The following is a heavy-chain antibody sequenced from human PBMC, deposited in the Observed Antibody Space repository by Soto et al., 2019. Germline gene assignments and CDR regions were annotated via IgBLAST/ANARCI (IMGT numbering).Heavy chain of an antibody. CDR3: SRGKEPCKGGNY. V-gene: IGHV4-34*01. CDR1: DGSFSNYY. D-gene: IGHD1-26*01. Sequence: QVQLQQWGAGLLKPSETLSLTCAADDGSFSNYYWSWMRLPPGKGLEWIGEIHPSGSTHYNPSLRRRVSISVHRSKSQCSRRLSSVTVAATAVYSCSRGKEPCKGGNYWGQGTLVTVSS. J-gene: IGHJ4*02. CDR2: IHPSGST.